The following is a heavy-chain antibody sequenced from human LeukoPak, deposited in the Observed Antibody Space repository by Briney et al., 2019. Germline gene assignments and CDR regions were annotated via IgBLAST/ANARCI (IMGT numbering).Heavy chain of an antibody. J-gene: IGHJ4*02. V-gene: IGHV3-15*01. D-gene: IGHD1-26*01. CDR1: GFTFSDAW. CDR2: IKSKTDGGTT. Sequence: SGGSLRLSCAASGFTFSDAWMSWVRQAPGKGLEWVGRIKSKTDGGTTDYAAPVKGRFTISRDDSKNTLYLQMNSLKTGDTAVYYCTTRGGSFSIFDYWGQGTLVTVSS. CDR3: TTRGGSFSIFDY.